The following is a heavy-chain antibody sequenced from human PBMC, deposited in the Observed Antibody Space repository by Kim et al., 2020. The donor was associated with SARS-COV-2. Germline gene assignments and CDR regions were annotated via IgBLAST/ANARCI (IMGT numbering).Heavy chain of an antibody. Sequence: ASVKVSCKASGYTFITYSMHWVRQAPGQRLEWMGWINTGNGNTKYSQKFQGRVTITRDTSASTVYMELSSLKFEDTAMYYCARDQANGLPHPFDMWGQGTMVTVSS. CDR1: GYTFITYS. D-gene: IGHD5-12*01. CDR2: INTGNGNT. J-gene: IGHJ3*02. CDR3: ARDQANGLPHPFDM. V-gene: IGHV1-3*04.